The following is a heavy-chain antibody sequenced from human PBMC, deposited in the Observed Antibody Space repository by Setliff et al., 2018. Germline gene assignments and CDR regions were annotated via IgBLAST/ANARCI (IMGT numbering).Heavy chain of an antibody. CDR1: GFGFSDAW. Sequence: PGGSLRLSCVGSGFGFSDAWMTWVRQAPGKGLEWVAVIWDDGGNKYHADSVKGRFTISRDNSKNTLYLQMNSLGPEDTAVYYCARTCSGSGCYAGLESWGQGTPVTVSS. CDR3: ARTCSGSGCYAGLES. V-gene: IGHV3-33*08. J-gene: IGHJ4*02. CDR2: IWDDGGNK. D-gene: IGHD2-15*01.